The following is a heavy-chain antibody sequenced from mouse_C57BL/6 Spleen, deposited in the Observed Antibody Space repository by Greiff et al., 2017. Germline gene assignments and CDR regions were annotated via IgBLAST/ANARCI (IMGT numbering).Heavy chain of an antibody. CDR3: ARSGYYGSSRDYFDY. CDR2: IYPGDGDT. CDR1: GYAFSSYW. J-gene: IGHJ2*01. D-gene: IGHD1-1*01. V-gene: IGHV1-80*01. Sequence: VQLQQSGAELVKPGASVKISCKASGYAFSSYWMNWVKQRPGKGLEWIGQIYPGDGDTNYNGKFKGKATLTADKSSSTAYMQLSSLTSEDSAVYFCARSGYYGSSRDYFDYWGQGTTLTVSS.